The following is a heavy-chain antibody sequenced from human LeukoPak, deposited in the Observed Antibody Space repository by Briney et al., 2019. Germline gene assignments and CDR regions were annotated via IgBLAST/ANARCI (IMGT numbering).Heavy chain of an antibody. J-gene: IGHJ3*02. CDR3: ARGGSPPEALGDAFDI. CDR2: INSDGITT. D-gene: IGHD1-26*01. V-gene: IGHV3-74*01. Sequence: GGSLRLSCAASGCTFSSYWMHWVRQAPGKGLVWVSRINSDGITTRYADSVKGRFTISRDNAKNTLYLQMNSLRAEDTAIYYCARGGSPPEALGDAFDIWGQGTMVTVSS. CDR1: GCTFSSYW.